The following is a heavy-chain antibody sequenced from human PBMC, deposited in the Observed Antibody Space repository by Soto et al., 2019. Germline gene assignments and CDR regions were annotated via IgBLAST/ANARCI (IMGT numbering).Heavy chain of an antibody. CDR3: ARAEGMTELDY. V-gene: IGHV4-59*01. Sequence: SETLSLTCTVSGGSISSYYWSWIRQPPGKGLEWIGYIYYSGSTNYNPSLKSRVTISVDTSKNQFSLKLSSVTAADTAVYYCARAEGMTELDYWGQGTLVTVSS. CDR1: GGSISSYY. D-gene: IGHD1-7*01. J-gene: IGHJ4*02. CDR2: IYYSGST.